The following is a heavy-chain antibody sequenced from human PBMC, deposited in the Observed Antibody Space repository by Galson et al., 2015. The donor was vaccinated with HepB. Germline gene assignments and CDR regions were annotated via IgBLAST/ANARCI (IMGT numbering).Heavy chain of an antibody. D-gene: IGHD3-3*01. CDR1: GYTFNTSG. J-gene: IGHJ3*02. CDR2: ISAYNGKT. V-gene: IGHV1-18*01. CDR3: ARDTYYGVVIAHDAFDI. Sequence: SVKVSCKASGYTFNTSGISWVRQAPGQGLEWMGWISAYNGKTNYAQKVQGRVTMTTDTSTSTAYMELRSLGSDDTAVYYCARDTYYGVVIAHDAFDIWGHGTMVTVSS.